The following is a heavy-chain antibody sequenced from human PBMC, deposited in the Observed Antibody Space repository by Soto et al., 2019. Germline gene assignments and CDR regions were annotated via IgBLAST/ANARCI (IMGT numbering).Heavy chain of an antibody. D-gene: IGHD1-26*01. J-gene: IGHJ4*02. CDR2: IWYDGSNK. V-gene: IGHV3-33*01. CDR3: ARDIDWYSNSSGFDN. CDR1: GFTFSSYG. Sequence: GGSLRLSCAASGFTFSSYGMHWVCQAPGKGLEWVAVIWYDGSNKHYADPVKGRFTIPRDNSKNTLSLQMNSLRAEDTAIYYCARDIDWYSNSSGFDNWGQGTLGTVAS.